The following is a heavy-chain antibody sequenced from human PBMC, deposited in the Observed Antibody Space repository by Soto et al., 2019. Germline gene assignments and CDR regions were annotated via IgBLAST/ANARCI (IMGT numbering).Heavy chain of an antibody. V-gene: IGHV4-31*03. CDR3: ARGAYCSGGSCYWWFDP. Sequence: SETLSLTCTVSGGSISSGGYYWSWIRQHPGKGLEWIGYIYYSGSTYYNPSLKSRVTISVDTSKNQFSLQLNSVTPEDTAVYYCARGAYCSGGSCYWWFDPWGQGTLVTVSS. D-gene: IGHD2-15*01. CDR1: GGSISSGGYY. J-gene: IGHJ5*02. CDR2: IYYSGST.